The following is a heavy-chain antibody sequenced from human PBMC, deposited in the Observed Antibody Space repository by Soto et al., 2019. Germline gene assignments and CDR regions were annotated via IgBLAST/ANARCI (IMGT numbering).Heavy chain of an antibody. J-gene: IGHJ5*02. CDR2: IYPGDSDT. CDR1: GFSFSTYW. Sequence: EVQLVQSGAEVKKPGESLKISCQGSGFSFSTYWIGWVRQMPGKGLEWMGIIYPGDSDTRYSPSFQGQVTISADRSISTAYLQWASLKASDTAMYYCAREDVDYRFDPWGQGTLVTVSS. D-gene: IGHD3-16*01. V-gene: IGHV5-51*01. CDR3: AREDVDYRFDP.